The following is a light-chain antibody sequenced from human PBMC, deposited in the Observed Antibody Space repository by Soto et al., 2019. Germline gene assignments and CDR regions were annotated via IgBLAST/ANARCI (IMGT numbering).Light chain of an antibody. J-gene: IGKJ1*01. CDR1: QSVTSNY. Sequence: EIVLTQSPGTLSLSPGERATLSCGASQSVTSNYLAWYQQKTGQAPRLLIFVASIMVKGIPDRFSGSGSGTDFTLPISRLEPEDFAGYYCQHYVTSLTTFGQGTKVEVK. V-gene: IGKV3-20*01. CDR2: VAS. CDR3: QHYVTSLTT.